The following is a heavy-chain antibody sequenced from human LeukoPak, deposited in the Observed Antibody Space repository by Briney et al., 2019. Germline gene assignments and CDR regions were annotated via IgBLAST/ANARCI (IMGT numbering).Heavy chain of an antibody. CDR2: IKEDGTEK. V-gene: IGHV3-7*05. CDR1: GFTFINYW. Sequence: GGSLRLSCVASGFTFINYWMNWVRQAPGKGLEWEANIKEDGTEKYYVDSVKGRFTISRDNAKNSVFLEMNSLRAEDTAVYYCARAYCSGGTCYSKVLDVWGQGTAVTVSS. D-gene: IGHD2-15*01. CDR3: ARAYCSGGTCYSKVLDV. J-gene: IGHJ6*02.